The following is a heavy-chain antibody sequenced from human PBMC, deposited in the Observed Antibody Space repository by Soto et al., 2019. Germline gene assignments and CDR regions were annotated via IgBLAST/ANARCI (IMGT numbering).Heavy chain of an antibody. CDR2: ISYDGSNK. Sequence: GGSLRLSCAASGFTFSSYGMHWVRQAPGKGLEWVAVISYDGSNKYYADSVKGRFTISRDNSKNTLYLQMNSLRAEDTAVYYCAKDSLRYSSSTGTDYWGQGTLVTVSS. CDR1: GFTFSSYG. J-gene: IGHJ4*02. CDR3: AKDSLRYSSSTGTDY. D-gene: IGHD6-6*01. V-gene: IGHV3-30*18.